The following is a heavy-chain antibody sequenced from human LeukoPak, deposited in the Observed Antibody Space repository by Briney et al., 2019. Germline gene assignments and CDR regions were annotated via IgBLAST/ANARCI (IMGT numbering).Heavy chain of an antibody. D-gene: IGHD6-13*01. CDR3: ARWLGSSWPYYFDY. J-gene: IGHJ4*02. V-gene: IGHV4-39*01. CDR2: LHYSGST. Sequence: SETLSLTCTVSGGSISSSSYYWAWIRRPPGKGLEWIGSLHYSGSTDYNPSLKSRVTVSVDMSKNQFSLKLSSVTAADTAVYYCARWLGSSWPYYFDYWGQGTLVTVSS. CDR1: GGSISSSSYY.